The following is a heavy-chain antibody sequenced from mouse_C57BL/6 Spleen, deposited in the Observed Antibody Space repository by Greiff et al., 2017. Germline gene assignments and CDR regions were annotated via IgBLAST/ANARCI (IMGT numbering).Heavy chain of an antibody. V-gene: IGHV1-76*01. CDR2: IYPGSGNT. CDR1: GYTFTDYY. D-gene: IGHD3-3*01. Sequence: VQLQQSGAELVRPGASVKLSCKASGYTFTDYYINWVKQRPGQGLEWIARIYPGSGNTYYNEKFKGKATLTAEKSSSTAYMQLSSLTSEDSAVYFCARERAGTRYSDYWGQGTTLTVSS. J-gene: IGHJ2*01. CDR3: ARERAGTRYSDY.